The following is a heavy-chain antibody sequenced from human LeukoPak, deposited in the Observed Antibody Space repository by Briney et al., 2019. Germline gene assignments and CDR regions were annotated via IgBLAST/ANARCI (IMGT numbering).Heavy chain of an antibody. CDR2: ISSSSSYT. CDR3: ARDLWADSSGYPVDY. V-gene: IGHV3-11*06. D-gene: IGHD3-22*01. Sequence: GGSLRLSCAASGFTFSDYYMSWIRQAPGKGLEWVPYISSSSSYTNYADSVKGRFTISRDNAKNSLYLQMNSLRAEDTAVYYCARDLWADSSGYPVDYWGRGTLVTVSS. CDR1: GFTFSDYY. J-gene: IGHJ4*02.